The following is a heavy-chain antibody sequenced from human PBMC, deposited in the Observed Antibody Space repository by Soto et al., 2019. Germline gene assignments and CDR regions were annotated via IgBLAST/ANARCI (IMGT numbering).Heavy chain of an antibody. V-gene: IGHV3-74*01. J-gene: IGHJ4*02. CDR1: GITFSGFW. CDR3: ATVFEH. CDR2: VDSAGSGT. Sequence: VPLVESGGGSVQPGGSLRLSCVASGITFSGFWMHWVRQVPGKGLEWVARVDSAGSGTSYADSVKGRFTVSRDNAKNTLYLQMGSLRVEDTAVYYCATVFEHWGQGIPVTVSS.